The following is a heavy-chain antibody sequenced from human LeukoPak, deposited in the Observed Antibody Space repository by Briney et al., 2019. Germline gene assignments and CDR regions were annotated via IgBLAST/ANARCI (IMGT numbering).Heavy chain of an antibody. CDR3: ARGPSVAGPTAFWYFDL. CDR2: VNPNSGGT. J-gene: IGHJ2*01. D-gene: IGHD6-6*01. CDR1: GYSFTAYY. Sequence: ASVKVSCKASGYSFTAYYMHWVRQAPAQGLEWMGWVNPNSGGTKNAQKFQDRVTMTRDTSISTAYMEVTRLRSDDAAVYYCARGPSVAGPTAFWYFDLWGRGTLVTVSS. V-gene: IGHV1-2*02.